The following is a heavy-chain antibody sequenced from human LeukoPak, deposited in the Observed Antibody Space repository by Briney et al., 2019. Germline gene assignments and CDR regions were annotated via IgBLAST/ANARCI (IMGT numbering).Heavy chain of an antibody. D-gene: IGHD3-16*02. CDR1: GGSFSGYY. CDR3: ARERLGELSFNY. Sequence: SETLSLTCAVYGGSFSGYYWSWIRQPPGKGLEWIGEINHSGSTNYNPSLKSRVTISVDTSKNQFSLKLSSVTAADTAVYYCARERLGELSFNYWGQGTLVTVSS. V-gene: IGHV4-34*01. CDR2: INHSGST. J-gene: IGHJ4*02.